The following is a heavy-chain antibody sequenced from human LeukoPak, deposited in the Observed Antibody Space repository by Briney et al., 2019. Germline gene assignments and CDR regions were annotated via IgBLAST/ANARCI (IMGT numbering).Heavy chain of an antibody. CDR3: AREGGPYDPLDY. J-gene: IGHJ4*02. Sequence: PSGTLSLTCGVSGGSITSTNYWTWVRQPPGKGLEWIGEVNLQGSTNYNPSLMGRVAISVDMSENHISLQLTSVTAADTAVYYCAREGGPYDPLDYSGQGTLVTVSS. V-gene: IGHV4-4*02. D-gene: IGHD3-3*01. CDR2: VNLQGST. CDR1: GGSITSTNY.